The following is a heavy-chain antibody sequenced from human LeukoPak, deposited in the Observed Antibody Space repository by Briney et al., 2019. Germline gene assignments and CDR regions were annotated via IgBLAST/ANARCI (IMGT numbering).Heavy chain of an antibody. V-gene: IGHV4-38-2*01. CDR3: ARVSGDFYYYMDV. CDR1: GYSISSGYY. CDR2: IHHRGNT. J-gene: IGHJ6*03. D-gene: IGHD6-25*01. Sequence: SKTLSLTCAVSGYSISSGYYWGWIRQPPGKELEWIGNIHHRGNTYYNPSLKSRVTISLDTSKSQFSLRLSSVTAADTAVYYCARVSGDFYYYMDVWGKGTTVTVSS.